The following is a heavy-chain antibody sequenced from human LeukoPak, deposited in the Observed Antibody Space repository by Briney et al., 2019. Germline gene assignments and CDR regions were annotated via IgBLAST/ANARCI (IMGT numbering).Heavy chain of an antibody. D-gene: IGHD3-3*01. CDR1: GYTFTGYY. J-gene: IGHJ6*02. CDR2: INPNSGGT. CDR3: ARGPFTIFGVVKVRNYGMDV. Sequence: ASVKVSCKASGYTFTGYYMHWVRQAPGQGLEWMGWINPNSGGTNYAQKFQGWVTMTRDTSISTAYMELSRLRSDDTAVYYCARGPFTIFGVVKVRNYGMDVWGQGTTVTVSS. V-gene: IGHV1-2*04.